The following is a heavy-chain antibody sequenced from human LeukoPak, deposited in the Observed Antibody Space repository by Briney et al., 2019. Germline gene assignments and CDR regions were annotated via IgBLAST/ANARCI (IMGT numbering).Heavy chain of an antibody. J-gene: IGHJ4*02. CDR3: ARGLPFDY. V-gene: IGHV4-59*01. CDR2: IYYSGST. Sequence: PSETLSLTCTVSGGSIGSYYWSWIRQPPGKGLEWIGYIYYSGSTNYNPSLKSRVTISVDTSKNRFSLKLSSVTAADTAVYYCARGLPFDYWGQGTLVTVSS. CDR1: GGSIGSYY.